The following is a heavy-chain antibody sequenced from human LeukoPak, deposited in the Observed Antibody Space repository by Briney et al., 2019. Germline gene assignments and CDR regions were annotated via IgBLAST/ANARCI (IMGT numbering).Heavy chain of an antibody. D-gene: IGHD6-6*01. CDR3: ARGGIGIAARVDY. CDR1: GGTFSSYA. CDR2: IIPIFGTA. Sequence: SVKVSCKASGGTFSSYAISWVRQAPGQGLEWMGRIIPIFGTANCAQKFQGRVTITADKSTSTAYMELSSLRSEDTAVYYCARGGIGIAARVDYWGQGTLVTVSS. J-gene: IGHJ4*02. V-gene: IGHV1-69*06.